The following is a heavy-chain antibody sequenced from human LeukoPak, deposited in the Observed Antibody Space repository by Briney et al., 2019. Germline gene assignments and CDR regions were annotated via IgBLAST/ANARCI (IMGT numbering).Heavy chain of an antibody. Sequence: SETLSLTCAVYGGSCDDYYCSWIRQPPGKGLGWIGEIHPHGIFYYNSSLTSRVTISTDTSKSQFSPRLTSVTAADTAFYYCARGRDRSKAGDHWGQGSLVTVSS. J-gene: IGHJ4*02. CDR3: ARGRDRSKAGDH. V-gene: IGHV4-34*01. CDR1: GGSCDDYY. D-gene: IGHD5-24*01. CDR2: IHPHGIF.